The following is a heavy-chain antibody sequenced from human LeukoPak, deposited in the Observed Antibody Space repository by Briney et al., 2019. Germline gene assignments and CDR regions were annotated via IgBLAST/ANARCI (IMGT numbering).Heavy chain of an antibody. J-gene: IGHJ4*02. CDR1: GFTFSSYS. CDR3: ARAERPYGDYEPFDY. D-gene: IGHD4-17*01. Sequence: GGSLRLSCAASGFTFSSYSMNWVRQAPGKGLEWVSSISSSSSYIYYADSVKGRFTISRDNAKNSLYLQMNSLRAEGTAVYYCARAERPYGDYEPFDYWGQGTLVTVSS. CDR2: ISSSSSYI. V-gene: IGHV3-21*01.